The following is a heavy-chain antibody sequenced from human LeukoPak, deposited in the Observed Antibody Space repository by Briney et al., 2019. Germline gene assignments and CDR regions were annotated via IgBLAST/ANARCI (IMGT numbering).Heavy chain of an antibody. D-gene: IGHD1-26*01. V-gene: IGHV3-9*01. Sequence: GRSLRLSCAASGFTFDDYAMYWVRQAPGKGLEWVSGISWNSVRIGYADSVKGRFTISRDNAKNSLYLQMNSLRAEDTAVYYCARRPSEAKFDYWGQGTLVTVSS. CDR2: ISWNSVRI. J-gene: IGHJ4*02. CDR3: ARRPSEAKFDY. CDR1: GFTFDDYA.